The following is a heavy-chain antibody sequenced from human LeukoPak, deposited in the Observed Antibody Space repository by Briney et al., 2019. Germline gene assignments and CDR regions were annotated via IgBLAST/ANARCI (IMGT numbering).Heavy chain of an antibody. Sequence: GGPLRLSCAASGFTFSTYWMTWVRQAPGKGLEWVANIMQDGSEKNYVDSVKGRFTISRDNAKNSLYLQMNSLRAEDTAVYYCARDNYGSGSYYTYFDYWGQGTLVTVSS. J-gene: IGHJ4*02. CDR1: GFTFSTYW. CDR2: IMQDGSEK. V-gene: IGHV3-7*01. D-gene: IGHD3-10*01. CDR3: ARDNYGSGSYYTYFDY.